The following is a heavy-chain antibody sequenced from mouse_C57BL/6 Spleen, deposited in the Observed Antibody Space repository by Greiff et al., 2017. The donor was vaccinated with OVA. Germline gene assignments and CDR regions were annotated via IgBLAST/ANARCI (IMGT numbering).Heavy chain of an antibody. D-gene: IGHD3-3*01. CDR3: ARRGTGAMDY. J-gene: IGHJ4*01. Sequence: VQLQQSGPELVKPGASVKISCKASGYAFSSSWMNWVKQRPGKGLEWLGRIYPGDGDTNYNGKFKGKATLTADKSSSTAYRQLSSLTSEDSAVYFCARRGTGAMDYWGQGTSVTVSS. CDR2: IYPGDGDT. V-gene: IGHV1-82*01. CDR1: GYAFSSSW.